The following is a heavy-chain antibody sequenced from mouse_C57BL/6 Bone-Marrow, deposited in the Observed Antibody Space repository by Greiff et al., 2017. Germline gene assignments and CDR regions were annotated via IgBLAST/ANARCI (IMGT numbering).Heavy chain of an antibody. Sequence: VQLQQSRAELVRPGASVKLSCTASGFNIKDDYMHWVKQRPEQGLEWIGWLDPANGATEYASKFQGKATITADTSSNTAYLQLRRLTSEDTAVYDSTSLICYGFGLIAYWGQGTLVTVSA. CDR1: GFNIKDDY. V-gene: IGHV14-4*01. J-gene: IGHJ3*01. D-gene: IGHD2-2*01. CDR3: TSLICYGFGLIAY. CDR2: LDPANGAT.